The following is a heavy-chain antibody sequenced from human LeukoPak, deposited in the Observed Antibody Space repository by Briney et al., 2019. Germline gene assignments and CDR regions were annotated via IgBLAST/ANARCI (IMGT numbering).Heavy chain of an antibody. CDR1: GGTFSSYA. CDR2: IIPIFGTA. D-gene: IGHD6-13*01. V-gene: IGHV1-69*13. J-gene: IGHJ6*02. Sequence: ASVKVSCKASGGTFSSYAISWVRQAPGQGLEWMGGIIPIFGTANYAQKFQGRVTITADESTSTAYMELSSLRSEDTAVYYCARVYSSSWISSHYYYGMDVWGQGTTVTVSS. CDR3: ARVYSSSWISSHYYYGMDV.